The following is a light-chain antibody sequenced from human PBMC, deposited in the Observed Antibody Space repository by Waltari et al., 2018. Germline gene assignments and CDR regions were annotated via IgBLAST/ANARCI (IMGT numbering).Light chain of an antibody. CDR2: EVT. V-gene: IGLV2-23*02. CDR3: CSFAGSSTYYV. CDR1: SSDVGTYNL. J-gene: IGLJ1*01. Sequence: QSALTQPASVSGSPGQSITISCTGTSSDVGTYNLVSWYQQHPGNAPNLMIYEVTNRPSGVSNRFSGSKSGNTASLTISGLQAEDEAEYYCCSFAGSSTYYVFGTGTKVTVL.